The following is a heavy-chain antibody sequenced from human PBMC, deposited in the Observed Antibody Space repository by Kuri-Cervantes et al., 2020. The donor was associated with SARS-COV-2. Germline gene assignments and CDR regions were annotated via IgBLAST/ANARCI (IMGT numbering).Heavy chain of an antibody. Sequence: GESLKISCAVSGFTFTSYAMRWVRQAPGKGLEWVAVISYDGSTKYYGDSVKGRFTISRDNSKNTLYLQMNSLRAEDTAVYYCATEDPILSAFDYWGQGTLVTVSS. CDR3: ATEDPILSAFDY. CDR1: GFTFTSYA. D-gene: IGHD2-21*01. CDR2: ISYDGSTK. V-gene: IGHV3-30*03. J-gene: IGHJ4*02.